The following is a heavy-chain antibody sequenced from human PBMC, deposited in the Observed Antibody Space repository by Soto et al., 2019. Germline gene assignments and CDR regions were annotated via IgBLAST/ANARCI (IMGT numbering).Heavy chain of an antibody. J-gene: IGHJ4*02. D-gene: IGHD6-13*01. CDR3: AKENGYSSSWFEFDY. CDR2: ISGSGGST. V-gene: IGHV3-23*01. Sequence: EVQLLESGGSLVQPGGSLRLSCAASGFTFSSYAMSWVRQAPGKGLEWVSAISGSGGSTYYADSVKGRFTISRDNSKSTRYLKMNSLRAEYTAVYYCAKENGYSSSWFEFDYWGQGTLVTVSS. CDR1: GFTFSSYA.